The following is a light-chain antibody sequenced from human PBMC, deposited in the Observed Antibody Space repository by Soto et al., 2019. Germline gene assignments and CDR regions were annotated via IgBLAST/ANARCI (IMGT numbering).Light chain of an antibody. Sequence: EIVMTQSPATLSVSPGERATLSCRASQSVSSNLAWYQQKPGQAPRLLIYGASTRATGIPARFSGSGSGTEFSLTISSLQSVDCAVYYCQQYNDWPLTFGGGTKVEIK. CDR3: QQYNDWPLT. CDR2: GAS. CDR1: QSVSSN. V-gene: IGKV3-15*01. J-gene: IGKJ4*01.